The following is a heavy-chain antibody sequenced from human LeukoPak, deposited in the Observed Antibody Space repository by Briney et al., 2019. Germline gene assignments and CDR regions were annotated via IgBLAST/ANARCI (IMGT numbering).Heavy chain of an antibody. J-gene: IGHJ5*02. Sequence: GGSLRLSCAAAGFTVSSKYMSWVRQAPGKGLEWVSAIYSGGSTYYADSVKGRFTISRDSSKNTLYLQMNSLRVEDTAVYYCAQNNWFDPWGQGTLVTVSS. CDR2: IYSGGST. V-gene: IGHV3-53*01. CDR1: GFTVSSKY. CDR3: AQNNWFDP.